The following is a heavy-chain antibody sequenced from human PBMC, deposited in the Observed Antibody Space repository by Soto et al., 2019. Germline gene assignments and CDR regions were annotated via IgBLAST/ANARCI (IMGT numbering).Heavy chain of an antibody. D-gene: IGHD2-21*01. V-gene: IGHV4-31*03. Sequence: QVQLQESGPGLVKPSQTLSLTCTVSGDSISSGGYYWSWIRQHPGKGLEWIGYIFYTGTTYYNPSLKSRVSISVDTSKNQFSLKLTSVTAADTAIYYCARDRARRDNKSYGMDVWGQGTTVTVSS. CDR3: ARDRARRDNKSYGMDV. J-gene: IGHJ6*02. CDR2: IFYTGTT. CDR1: GDSISSGGYY.